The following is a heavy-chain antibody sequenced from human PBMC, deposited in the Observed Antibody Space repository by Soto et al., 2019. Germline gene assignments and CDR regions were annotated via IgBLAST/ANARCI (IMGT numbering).Heavy chain of an antibody. CDR1: GLTVSRTQ. J-gene: IGHJ4*02. Sequence: EVQLVETGGGLIQPGGSLRLSCAASGLTVSRTQMAWVRQVPGKGLQWVSVIYSAGSTYYANAVKGRFPISRDISENKIYLDLSRVTGDDTAIYYCARAREPEYCSSIFFDYWGRGILVTVSS. CDR3: ARAREPEYCSSIFFDY. V-gene: IGHV3-53*02. D-gene: IGHD6-6*01. CDR2: IYSAGST.